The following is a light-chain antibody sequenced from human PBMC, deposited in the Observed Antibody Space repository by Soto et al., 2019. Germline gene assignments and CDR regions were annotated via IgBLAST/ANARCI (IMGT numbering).Light chain of an antibody. CDR2: KAS. J-gene: IGKJ3*01. CDR1: QSISSW. Sequence: DIQMTQSPSTLSASVGGRVTITCRASQSISSWLAWYQQKPGKAPKLLIYKASSLESGVPSRFSGSGSGTEFTLTISSLQPDDFATYYCQQYNSGGFTFGPGTKVDIK. V-gene: IGKV1-5*03. CDR3: QQYNSGGFT.